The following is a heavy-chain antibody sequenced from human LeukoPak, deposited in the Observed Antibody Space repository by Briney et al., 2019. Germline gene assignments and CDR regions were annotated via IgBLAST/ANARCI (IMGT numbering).Heavy chain of an antibody. CDR2: ISYDGSNK. V-gene: IGHV3-30*04. Sequence: GGSLRLSCAASGFTFNRCALHWVRQAPGKGLEWVAVISYDGSNKYYADSVKGRFTISRGNSRNTLFLQMNSLRAEDTAVYYCAKDRSEVTGLFDYWGQGTLVTVSS. CDR3: AKDRSEVTGLFDY. CDR1: GFTFNRCA. D-gene: IGHD2-21*02. J-gene: IGHJ4*02.